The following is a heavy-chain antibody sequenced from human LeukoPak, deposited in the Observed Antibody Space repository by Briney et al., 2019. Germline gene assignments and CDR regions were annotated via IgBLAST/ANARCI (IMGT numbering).Heavy chain of an antibody. J-gene: IGHJ3*02. Sequence: SETLSLTCTVSGGSITSVTDYWGWIRQPPGKGLEWIGSMYYSGTTYYNPSLKSRVTISVDTSKNQFSLRLSSVTATDTAVYYCARGLNNRKSGRRFDVFEIWGQGTMVTVSS. CDR1: GGSITSVTDY. V-gene: IGHV4-39*07. CDR3: ARGLNNRKSGRRFDVFEI. D-gene: IGHD2/OR15-2a*01. CDR2: MYYSGTT.